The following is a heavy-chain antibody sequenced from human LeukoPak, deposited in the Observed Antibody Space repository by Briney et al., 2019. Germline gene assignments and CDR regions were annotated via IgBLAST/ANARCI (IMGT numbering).Heavy chain of an antibody. D-gene: IGHD1-26*01. V-gene: IGHV3-23*01. Sequence: GGSLRLSCAASGFAFSSYAMSWVRQAPGKGLEGVSSIISSGGRTYNADSMKGRFTISRDNSKNTLYLQMNSLRVEDTAVYYCARDMMGATLYFDSWGQGTLVTVSS. CDR2: IISSGGRT. J-gene: IGHJ4*02. CDR3: ARDMMGATLYFDS. CDR1: GFAFSSYA.